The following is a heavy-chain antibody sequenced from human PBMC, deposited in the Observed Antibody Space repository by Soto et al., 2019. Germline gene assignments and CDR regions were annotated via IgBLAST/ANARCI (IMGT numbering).Heavy chain of an antibody. CDR3: ARGNRGAFDL. J-gene: IGHJ3*01. CDR2: IHSDGSST. Sequence: EVQLVESGGGLVRPGGSLRLSCAASGFTFSYYWMHWVRQAPGKGLVWVSRIHSDGSSTTYADFVKGRFIISRDNARNTVDLQMNSVRVEYTAVYYCARGNRGAFDLWGQGTVVTLSS. D-gene: IGHD1-1*01. CDR1: GFTFSYYW. V-gene: IGHV3-74*01.